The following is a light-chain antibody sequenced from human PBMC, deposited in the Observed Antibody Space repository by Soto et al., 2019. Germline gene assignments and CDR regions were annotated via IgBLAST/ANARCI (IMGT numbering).Light chain of an antibody. J-gene: IGKJ1*01. CDR3: QQYNSYWT. Sequence: EIVLTESPATLSVSPGERATLSCRASQSVNQKLGWYQEEPGQAPRLLIYGASYRATGIPARFSGSGSGTEFTLTISSLQPDDFATYYCQQYNSYWTFGQGTKVDIK. CDR2: GAS. V-gene: IGKV3-15*01. CDR1: QSVNQK.